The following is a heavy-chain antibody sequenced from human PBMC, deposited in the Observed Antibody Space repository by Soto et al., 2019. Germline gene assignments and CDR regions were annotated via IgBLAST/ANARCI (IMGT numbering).Heavy chain of an antibody. CDR3: AKLEYSSSHFDY. D-gene: IGHD6-6*01. J-gene: IGHJ4*02. CDR2: INNDGSSI. Sequence: EVQLVESGGGLVQPGGSLRLSCAASGFTFSSYWMHWVRQAPGKGLVWVSRINNDGSSIGYADSVKGRFTISRDNAKNTLYLQMNSLRAEDTAVYYCAKLEYSSSHFDYWGQGTLVTVSS. V-gene: IGHV3-74*01. CDR1: GFTFSSYW.